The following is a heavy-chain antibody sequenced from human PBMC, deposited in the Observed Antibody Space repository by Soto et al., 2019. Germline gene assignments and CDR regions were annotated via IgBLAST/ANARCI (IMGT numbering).Heavy chain of an antibody. D-gene: IGHD1-1*01. Sequence: GGSLRLSCAASGFTFSSSWMHWVRQAPGKGLVWVSVIYGGGSTYYADSVKGRFTISRDNFKSTVFLQMSGLRAEDTAVYYCAKHSGIPGRQYYFDYWGQGALVTVSS. CDR2: IYGGGST. CDR3: AKHSGIPGRQYYFDY. V-gene: IGHV3-66*04. CDR1: GFTFSSSW. J-gene: IGHJ4*02.